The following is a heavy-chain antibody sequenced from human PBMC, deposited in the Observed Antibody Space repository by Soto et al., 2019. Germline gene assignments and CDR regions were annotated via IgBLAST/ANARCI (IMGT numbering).Heavy chain of an antibody. Sequence: QVQLVQSGAEVKKPGSSVKVSCKASGGTFSSYTISWVRQAPGQGLEWMGRIIPILGIANYAQKFQGRVTMTADKSTSTAYMELSSLRSEDTAVYYCAGEGGPAAMRDYWGQGTLVTVSS. CDR1: GGTFSSYT. D-gene: IGHD2-2*01. CDR2: IIPILGIA. V-gene: IGHV1-69*08. CDR3: AGEGGPAAMRDY. J-gene: IGHJ4*02.